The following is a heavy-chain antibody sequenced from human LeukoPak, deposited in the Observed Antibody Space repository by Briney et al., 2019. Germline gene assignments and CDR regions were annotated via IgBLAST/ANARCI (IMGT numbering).Heavy chain of an antibody. J-gene: IGHJ6*04. CDR1: GFTFSTYA. CDR2: ISYDGSNK. V-gene: IGHV3-30*04. Sequence: PGGSLRLSCAASGFTFSTYAMHWVRQAPGKGLEWVAIISYDGSNKYYVDSVKGRFTISRDNSKNTLYLQMNSLRAEDTAVYYCAELGITMIGGVWGKGTTVIISS. D-gene: IGHD3-10*02. CDR3: AELGITMIGGV.